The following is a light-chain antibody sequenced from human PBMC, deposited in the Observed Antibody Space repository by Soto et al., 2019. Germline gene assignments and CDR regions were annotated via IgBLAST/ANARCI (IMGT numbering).Light chain of an antibody. CDR1: SSDVGGYNY. J-gene: IGLJ1*01. CDR3: SSYTSSYTRV. V-gene: IGLV2-14*01. CDR2: DVS. Sequence: QSVLTQPASVSGSPGQSITISCTGTSSDVGGYNYVSWYQQHPGKAPKLMIYDVSNRPSGVSNRFSGSKSGNTASLTTSGLQAEDEADYYCSSYTSSYTRVFGTGTKLTVL.